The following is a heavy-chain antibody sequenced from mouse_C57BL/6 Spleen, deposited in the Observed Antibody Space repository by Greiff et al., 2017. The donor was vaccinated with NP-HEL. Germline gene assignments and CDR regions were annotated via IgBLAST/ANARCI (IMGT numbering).Heavy chain of an antibody. Sequence: QVQLKQPGAELVKPGASVKMSCKASGYTFTSYWITWVKQRPGQGLEWIGDIYPGSGSTNYNEKFKSKATLTVDTSSSTAYMQLSSLTSEDSAVYYCARPDGYYEGYYAMDYWGQGTSVTVSS. D-gene: IGHD2-3*01. CDR1: GYTFTSYW. V-gene: IGHV1-55*01. J-gene: IGHJ4*01. CDR3: ARPDGYYEGYYAMDY. CDR2: IYPGSGST.